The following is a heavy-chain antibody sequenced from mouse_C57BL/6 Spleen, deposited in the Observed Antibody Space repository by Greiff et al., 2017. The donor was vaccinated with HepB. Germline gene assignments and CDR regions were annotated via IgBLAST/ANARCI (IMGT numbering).Heavy chain of an antibody. J-gene: IGHJ2*01. V-gene: IGHV1-64*01. D-gene: IGHD2-1*01. CDR3: ARVGYGNYVDFDY. Sequence: VQLQQPGAELVKPGASVKLSCKASGYTFTSYWMHWVKQRPGQGLEWIGMIHPNSGSTNYNEKFKSKATLTVDKSSSTAYMQLSSLTSEDSAVYYFARVGYGNYVDFDYWGQGTTLTVSS. CDR1: GYTFTSYW. CDR2: IHPNSGST.